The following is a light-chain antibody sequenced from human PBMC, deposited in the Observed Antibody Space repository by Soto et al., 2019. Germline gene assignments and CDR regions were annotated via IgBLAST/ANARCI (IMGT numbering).Light chain of an antibody. Sequence: EVVMTQSPATLSVSPGERATLSYRASQSISSNLAWYQQKAGQAPRLLMYGASTRATGVPARFSGSGSGTEFTLTISSLQSEDFAIYYCQQYKNWPPLTFGGGTKVEIK. J-gene: IGKJ4*01. CDR3: QQYKNWPPLT. CDR1: QSISSN. V-gene: IGKV3-15*01. CDR2: GAS.